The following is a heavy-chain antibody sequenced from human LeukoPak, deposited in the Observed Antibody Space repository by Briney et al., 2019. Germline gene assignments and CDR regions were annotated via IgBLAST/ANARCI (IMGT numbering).Heavy chain of an antibody. CDR1: GFTFGSYA. CDR3: DAGDY. CDR2: VSASGSNT. J-gene: IGHJ4*02. V-gene: IGHV3-23*01. D-gene: IGHD2-2*01. Sequence: GGSLRLSCAASGFTFGSYAMTWVRQAPGKGLEWVSTVSASGSNTHYADSVRGRFTISRDNSKNTLYLQMNSLRAEDTAVYYCDAGDYEGQGTLVTVSS.